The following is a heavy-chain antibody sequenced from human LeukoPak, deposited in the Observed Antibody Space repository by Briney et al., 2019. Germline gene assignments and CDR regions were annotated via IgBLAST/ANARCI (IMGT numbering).Heavy chain of an antibody. V-gene: IGHV1-69*13. CDR2: IIPIFGTA. Sequence: SVKVSCKASGGTFSSYAISWVRQAPGQGLEWMGGIIPIFGTANYAQKFQGRVTITADESTSTAYMELSSLRAEDTAVYYCASNPLEIVVVPALAYYYGMDVWGQGTTVTVSS. D-gene: IGHD2-2*03. CDR3: ASNPLEIVVVPALAYYYGMDV. J-gene: IGHJ6*02. CDR1: GGTFSSYA.